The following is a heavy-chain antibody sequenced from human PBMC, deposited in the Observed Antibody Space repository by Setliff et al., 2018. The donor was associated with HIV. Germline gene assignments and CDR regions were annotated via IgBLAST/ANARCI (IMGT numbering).Heavy chain of an antibody. J-gene: IGHJ6*03. CDR2: INAGNGNT. CDR1: GYTFTSYA. Sequence: ASVKVSCKASGYTFTSYAMHWVRQAPGQRLEWMGWINAGNGNTKYSQKFQGRVTITRDTSASTAYMELSSLRSEDTAVYYCARARTQQHGRGYYYYNYMDVWAKGPRSPSP. CDR3: ARARTQQHGRGYYYYNYMDV. D-gene: IGHD6-13*01. V-gene: IGHV1-3*01.